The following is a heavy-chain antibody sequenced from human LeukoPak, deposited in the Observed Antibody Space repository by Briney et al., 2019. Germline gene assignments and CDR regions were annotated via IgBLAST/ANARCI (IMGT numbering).Heavy chain of an antibody. V-gene: IGHV4-39*01. CDR3: ARHTVGDYGGTRPYYMDV. CDR1: GGSISSSSYY. J-gene: IGHJ6*03. Sequence: SETLSLTCTVSGGSISSSSYYWGWIRQPPGKGLEWIGSIYYSGSTYYNPSLKSRVTISVDTSKNQFSLKLSSVTAADTAVYYCARHTVGDYGGTRPYYMDVWGKGTTVTVSS. CDR2: IYYSGST. D-gene: IGHD4-23*01.